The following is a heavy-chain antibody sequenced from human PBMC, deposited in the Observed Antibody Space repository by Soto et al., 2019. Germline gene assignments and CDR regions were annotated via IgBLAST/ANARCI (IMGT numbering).Heavy chain of an antibody. J-gene: IGHJ5*02. D-gene: IGHD6-19*01. V-gene: IGHV3-23*01. CDR2: VSGSGGTT. Sequence: EVQLLDSGGGLVQPGGSLRLSCAASGFTFSSSAMSWVRQAPGKGLEWVSAVSGSGGTTYYADSVRGRFTISRDNSKNTLYLHMNSLRAEDTAIYFCARCTVATIVTSGWCHYLDPWGQGTLVTVSS. CDR1: GFTFSSSA. CDR3: ARCTVATIVTSGWCHYLDP.